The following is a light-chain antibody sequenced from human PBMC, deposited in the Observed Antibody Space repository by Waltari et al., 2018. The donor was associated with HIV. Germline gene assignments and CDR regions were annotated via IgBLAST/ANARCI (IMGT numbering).Light chain of an antibody. J-gene: IGLJ3*02. V-gene: IGLV3-16*01. CDR2: KDT. Sequence: SYDLTQPSSVSVSLGQMARITCSGEALSTKYSWWYQQKPGQAPLLLIYKDTERPSGIPERFSGSTSGTVVTLTISEVQEEDEADYFCLSTDSSGAYWVFGGGTKLAVL. CDR3: LSTDSSGAYWV. CDR1: ALSTKY.